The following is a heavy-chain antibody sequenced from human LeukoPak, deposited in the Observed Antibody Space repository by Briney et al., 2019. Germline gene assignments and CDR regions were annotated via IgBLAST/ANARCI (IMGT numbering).Heavy chain of an antibody. Sequence: GASVKVSCKASGYTFTSYGISWVRQAPGQGLEWMGGIIPIFGTANYAQKFQGRVTITADESTSTAYMELSSLRSEDTAVYYCARASTGLLLASHMDVWGKGTTVTVSS. CDR1: GYTFTSYG. J-gene: IGHJ6*03. CDR3: ARASTGLLLASHMDV. V-gene: IGHV1-69*13. CDR2: IIPIFGTA. D-gene: IGHD2-15*01.